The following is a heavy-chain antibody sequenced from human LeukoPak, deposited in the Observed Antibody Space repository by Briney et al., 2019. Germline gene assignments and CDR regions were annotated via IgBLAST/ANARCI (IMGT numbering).Heavy chain of an antibody. D-gene: IGHD3-9*01. V-gene: IGHV1-18*04. Sequence: GASVKVSCKASGYTFTGYYMHWVRQAPGQGLEWMGWISAYNGNTNYAQKLQGRVTMTTDTSTSTAYMELRSLRSDDTAVYYCARDRGERYFDWLLSGIDPWGQGTLVTVSS. CDR2: ISAYNGNT. CDR3: ARDRGERYFDWLLSGIDP. J-gene: IGHJ5*02. CDR1: GYTFTGYY.